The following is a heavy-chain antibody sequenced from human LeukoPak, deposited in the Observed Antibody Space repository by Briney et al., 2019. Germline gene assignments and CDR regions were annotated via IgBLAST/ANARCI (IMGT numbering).Heavy chain of an antibody. J-gene: IGHJ4*02. V-gene: IGHV3-23*01. CDR1: GFTFSSYA. CDR2: ISGSGGST. D-gene: IGHD2-2*01. Sequence: GGSLRLSCAASGFTFSSYAMSWVRQAPGKGLEWVSAISGSGGSTYYADSVKGRFTISRDNSKNTLYLQMNSLRAEDTAVYYCAKDSGKGCGSTSCHFDYWGQGTLVTVSS. CDR3: AKDSGKGCGSTSCHFDY.